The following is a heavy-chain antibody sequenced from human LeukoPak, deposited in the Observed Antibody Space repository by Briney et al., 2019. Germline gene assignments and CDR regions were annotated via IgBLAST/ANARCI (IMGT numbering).Heavy chain of an antibody. CDR1: GFTFSSFD. CDR3: AKRQIGNFDY. D-gene: IGHD2-15*01. Sequence: AGGSLRLSCAASGFTFSSFDMTWVPQAPGKGLEWVSTISGSGGSTYYADSVKGRFTISRDNSKNTVYLQMNSLRAEDTAAYYCAKRQIGNFDYWGQGTLVSVSS. CDR2: ISGSGGST. V-gene: IGHV3-23*01. J-gene: IGHJ4*02.